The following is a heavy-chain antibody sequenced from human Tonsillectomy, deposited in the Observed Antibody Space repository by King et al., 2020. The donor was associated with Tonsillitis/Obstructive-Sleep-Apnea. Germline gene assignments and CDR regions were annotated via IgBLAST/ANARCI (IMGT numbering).Heavy chain of an antibody. V-gene: IGHV3-49*04. J-gene: IGHJ4*02. D-gene: IGHD3-22*01. CDR1: GFTFGDYA. Sequence: VQLVESGGGLVQPGRSLRLSCTASGFTFGDYAMSWVRQAPGKGLEWVGFIRSKAYGGTTEYAASVKGRFTISRDDSKSIAYLQMNSLKTEDTAVYYCTRVDTAQTYYYDSSGYYWIDYWGQGTLVTVSS. CDR2: IRSKAYGGTT. CDR3: TRVDTAQTYYYDSSGYYWIDY.